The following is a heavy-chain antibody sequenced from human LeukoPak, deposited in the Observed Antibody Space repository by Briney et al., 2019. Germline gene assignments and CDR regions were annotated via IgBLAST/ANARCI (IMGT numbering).Heavy chain of an antibody. CDR2: IYYSGST. CDR3: ARRGDTAYDY. D-gene: IGHD5-18*01. CDR1: GGSISSYY. V-gene: IGHV4-59*08. Sequence: SKTLSLTCTVSGGSISSYYWSWIRQPPGKGLEWIGYIYYSGSTNYNPSLKSRVTISVDTSKNQFSLKLSSVTAADTAVYYCARRGDTAYDYWGQGTLVTVSS. J-gene: IGHJ4*02.